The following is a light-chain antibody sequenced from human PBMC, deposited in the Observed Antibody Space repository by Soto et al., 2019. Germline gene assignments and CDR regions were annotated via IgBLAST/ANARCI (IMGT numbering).Light chain of an antibody. CDR3: QQLKTYPPT. CDR1: QGISSY. V-gene: IGKV1-9*01. Sequence: IQLTQSPSSLSASVGARVTVTCLASQGISSYLALYQQKPGKAPKLLIYAASTLRSGVPSRFSGSGSATDFTLTISSLQPDDFATYYCQQLKTYPPTFGLGTKVEIK. J-gene: IGKJ1*01. CDR2: AAS.